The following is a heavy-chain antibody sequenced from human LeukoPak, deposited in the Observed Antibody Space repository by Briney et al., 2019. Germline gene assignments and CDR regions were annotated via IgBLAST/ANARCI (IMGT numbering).Heavy chain of an antibody. Sequence: GGSLRLSCAASGFTFRSYAMSWVRQAPGKGLEWVSGISGRGGRTYYADSVKGRFTISRDNSKNTLYLQMISLRAEDTAVYYCAKDVPEIATAGPEDYYYGMDVWGRGTTVSVSS. J-gene: IGHJ6*02. CDR2: ISGRGGRT. CDR3: AKDVPEIATAGPEDYYYGMDV. D-gene: IGHD6-13*01. CDR1: GFTFRSYA. V-gene: IGHV3-23*01.